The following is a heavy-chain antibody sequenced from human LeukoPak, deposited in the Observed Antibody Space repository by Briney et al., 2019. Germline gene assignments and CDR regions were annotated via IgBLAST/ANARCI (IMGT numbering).Heavy chain of an antibody. D-gene: IGHD6-19*01. CDR3: ARGKDTSALLFPY. Sequence: SETLSLTCAVYGGSFSGYYWSWIRQPPGKGLEWIGEINHSGSTNYNPSLKSRVTISVDTSKNQFSLKLSSVTAADTAVYYCARGKDTSALLFPYWGQGTLVTVSS. CDR2: INHSGST. V-gene: IGHV4-34*01. CDR1: GGSFSGYY. J-gene: IGHJ4*02.